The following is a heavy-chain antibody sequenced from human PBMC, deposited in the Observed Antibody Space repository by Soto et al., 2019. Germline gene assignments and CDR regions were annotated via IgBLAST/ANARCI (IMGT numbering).Heavy chain of an antibody. D-gene: IGHD3-10*01. V-gene: IGHV4-34*01. J-gene: IGHJ5*02. CDR2: INHSGST. CDR1: GGSFSGYY. Sequence: QVQLQQWGAGLLKPSETLSLTCAVYGGSFSGYYWSWIRQPPGKGLEWIGEINHSGSTNYNPSLKSRVTISVGTSKNQFSLKLSSVTAADTAVYYCARTRGRSSYYGSGSYTSGFDPWGQGTLVTVSS. CDR3: ARTRGRSSYYGSGSYTSGFDP.